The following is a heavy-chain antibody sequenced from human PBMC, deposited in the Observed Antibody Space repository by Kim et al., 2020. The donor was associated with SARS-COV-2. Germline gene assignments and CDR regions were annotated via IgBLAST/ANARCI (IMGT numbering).Heavy chain of an antibody. V-gene: IGHV1-69*13. J-gene: IGHJ3*02. D-gene: IGHD5-18*01. CDR2: IIPIFGTA. Sequence: SVKVSCKASGGTFSSYAISWVRQAPGQGLEWMGGIIPIFGTANYAQKFQGRVTITADESTSTAYMELSSLRSEDTAVYYCATYYSYGLWGKAAFDIWGQGTMVTVSS. CDR1: GGTFSSYA. CDR3: ATYYSYGLWGKAAFDI.